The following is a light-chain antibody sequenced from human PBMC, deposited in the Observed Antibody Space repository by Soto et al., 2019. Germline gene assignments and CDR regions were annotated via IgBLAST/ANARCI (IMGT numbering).Light chain of an antibody. CDR2: DVA. Sequence: QSVLTQPASVSGSPGQSIAISCTGTSSDVGGYDYVSWYQQHPGKAPKLVIFDVASRPSEVSNRFSGSKSGNTASLTISGLQVEDEADYYCSSYAGINTPVVFGGGTKVTVL. J-gene: IGLJ2*01. V-gene: IGLV2-14*01. CDR3: SSYAGINTPVV. CDR1: SSDVGGYDY.